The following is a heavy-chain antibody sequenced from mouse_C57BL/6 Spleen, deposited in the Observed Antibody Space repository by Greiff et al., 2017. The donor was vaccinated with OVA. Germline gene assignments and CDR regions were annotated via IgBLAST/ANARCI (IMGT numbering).Heavy chain of an antibody. CDR1: GFSLTSYG. Sequence: VKLVESGPGLVQPSQSLSITCTVSGFSLTSYGVHWVRQSPGKGLEWLGVIWSGGSTDYNAAFISRLSISKDNSKSQVFFKMNSRQADDTAIYYCARRGLTGLDYWGQGTTLTVSS. CDR3: ARRGLTGLDY. J-gene: IGHJ2*01. CDR2: IWSGGST. V-gene: IGHV2-2*01. D-gene: IGHD3-3*01.